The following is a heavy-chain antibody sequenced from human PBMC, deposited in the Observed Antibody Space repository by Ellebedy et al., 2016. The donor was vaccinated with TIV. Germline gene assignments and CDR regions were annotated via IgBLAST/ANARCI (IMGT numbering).Heavy chain of an antibody. CDR1: GGSFSGYY. CDR2: INHSGTT. J-gene: IGHJ5*02. Sequence: MPSETLSLTCAVYGGSFSGYYWSWIRQPPGKGLEWIGEINHSGTTNYNPSPKSRVTVSVDTSKNQFSLKLSSVTAADTAVYYCARGKGISSSWYGTWFDPWGQGTLVTVSS. V-gene: IGHV4-34*01. D-gene: IGHD6-13*01. CDR3: ARGKGISSSWYGTWFDP.